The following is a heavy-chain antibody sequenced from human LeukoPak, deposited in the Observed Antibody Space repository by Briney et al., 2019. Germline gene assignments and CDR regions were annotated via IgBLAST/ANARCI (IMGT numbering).Heavy chain of an antibody. D-gene: IGHD1-26*01. J-gene: IGHJ6*03. CDR3: ARGMSILGATLDYMDV. Sequence: GGSLRLSCAASGFTFSSYDMHWVRQATGKGLEWVSAIGTAGDTYYPGSVKGRFTISRENAKNSLYLQMNSLRAGDTAVYYCARGMSILGATLDYMDVWGKGTTVTVSS. CDR1: GFTFSSYD. CDR2: IGTAGDT. V-gene: IGHV3-13*01.